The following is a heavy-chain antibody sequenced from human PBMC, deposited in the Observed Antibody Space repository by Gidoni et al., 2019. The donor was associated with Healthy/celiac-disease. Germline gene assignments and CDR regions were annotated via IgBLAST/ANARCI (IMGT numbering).Heavy chain of an antibody. D-gene: IGHD2-21*01. J-gene: IGHJ4*02. Sequence: QVQLVESGGGVVQPGRSLRLSCAASGCTFSSYGIHWVRQAPGKGLEWVAVISYDGSNTYYADSVKGRFTISRDNSKNTLYLQMNSLRAEDTAVYYCAKDSLAYCGGDCQSRGSYFDYWGQGTLVTVSS. CDR1: GCTFSSYG. V-gene: IGHV3-30*18. CDR2: ISYDGSNT. CDR3: AKDSLAYCGGDCQSRGSYFDY.